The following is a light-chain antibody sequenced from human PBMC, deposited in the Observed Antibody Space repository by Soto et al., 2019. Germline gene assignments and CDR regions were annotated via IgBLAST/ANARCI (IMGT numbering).Light chain of an antibody. J-gene: IGLJ2*01. CDR3: SSYTSSSTVV. CDR2: EVS. CDR1: SNDIGGYKY. Sequence: QSVLTQPASVSGSLGQSITISCTGTSNDIGGYKYVSWYQQHPGKAPKLIIFEVSNRPSGVSDRFSGSNSGNTASLTISGLQAEDEADYYCSSYTSSSTVVFGGGTKVTVL. V-gene: IGLV2-14*01.